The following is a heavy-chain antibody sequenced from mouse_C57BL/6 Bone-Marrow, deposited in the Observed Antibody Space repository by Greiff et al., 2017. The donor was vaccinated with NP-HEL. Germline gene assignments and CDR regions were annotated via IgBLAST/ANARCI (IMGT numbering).Heavy chain of an antibody. Sequence: EVKLMESGGGLVQPGGSLSLSCAASGFTFTDYYMSWVRQPPGKALEWLGFIRNKANGYTTEYSASVKGRFTISRDNSQSILYLQMNALRAEDSATYYCARVYGSILDYWGQGTTLTVSS. D-gene: IGHD1-1*01. CDR1: GFTFTDYY. J-gene: IGHJ2*01. CDR3: ARVYGSILDY. V-gene: IGHV7-3*01. CDR2: IRNKANGYTT.